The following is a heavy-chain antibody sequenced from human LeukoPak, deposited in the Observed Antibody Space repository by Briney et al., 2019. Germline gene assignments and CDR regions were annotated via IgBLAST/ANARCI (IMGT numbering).Heavy chain of an antibody. V-gene: IGHV3-49*03. J-gene: IGHJ4*02. Sequence: GGSLRLSCAASGITLSSYAMSWFRQAPGKGLEWVGFIRSKAYGGTTEYAASVKGRFTISRDDSKSIAYLQMNSLKTEDTAVYYCTREITFGEVIALGFDYWGQGTLVTVSS. D-gene: IGHD3-16*02. CDR2: IRSKAYGGTT. CDR1: GITLSSYA. CDR3: TREITFGEVIALGFDY.